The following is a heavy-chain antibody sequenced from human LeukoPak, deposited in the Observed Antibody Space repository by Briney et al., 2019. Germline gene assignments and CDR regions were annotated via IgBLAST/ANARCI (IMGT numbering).Heavy chain of an antibody. CDR1: GFTFSSYA. D-gene: IGHD3-10*01. CDR2: ISYDGSNK. CDR3: ARGWGITMVRGVIIKGNFDY. V-gene: IGHV3-30-3*01. J-gene: IGHJ4*01. Sequence: GGSDGLFCAASGFTFSSYAMHWVRQAPGKGLEWVAVISYDGSNKYYADSVKGRYTISRDNSKNTLYLQMNSLRAEDTAVYYCARGWGITMVRGVIIKGNFDYWG.